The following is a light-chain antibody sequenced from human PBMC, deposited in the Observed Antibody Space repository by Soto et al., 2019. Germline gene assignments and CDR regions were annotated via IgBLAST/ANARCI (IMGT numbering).Light chain of an antibody. V-gene: IGKV3-11*01. CDR2: DAS. Sequence: EIGLTQSPATLSLSPGERATLSCRASQSVSSYLAWYQQKPGQAPRLLIYDASNRATGIPARFSGSGSGTDFTLTISSLEPEDFAVYYCQQRSNWPPYTFGQGTNLEIK. CDR1: QSVSSY. CDR3: QQRSNWPPYT. J-gene: IGKJ2*01.